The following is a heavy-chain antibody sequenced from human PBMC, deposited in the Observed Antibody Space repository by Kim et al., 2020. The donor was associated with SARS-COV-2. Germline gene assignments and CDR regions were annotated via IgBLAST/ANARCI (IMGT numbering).Heavy chain of an antibody. J-gene: IGHJ6*02. D-gene: IGHD3-3*01. CDR2: IIPIFGTA. Sequence: SVKVSCKASGGTFSSYAISWVRQAPGQGLEWMGGIIPIFGTANYAQKFQGRVTITADESTSTAYMELSSLRSEDTAVYYCASVDFWSGNRMDVWGQRTTVTVSS. CDR3: ASVDFWSGNRMDV. CDR1: GGTFSSYA. V-gene: IGHV1-69*13.